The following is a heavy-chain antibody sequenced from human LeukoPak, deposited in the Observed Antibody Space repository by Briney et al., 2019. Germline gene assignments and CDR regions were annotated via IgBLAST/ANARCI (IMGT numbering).Heavy chain of an antibody. CDR1: GGPVATSGFY. Sequence: SETLSLTCTVSGGPVATSGFYWAWVRQTSGKGLQWLGYIYYYGGAYYTTFLQSRLSMSIDSSKDQFSLSLTSLTAADTAVYYCARMSGFCTDGVCYDPFDIWGPGTMVAVSS. CDR3: ARMSGFCTDGVCYDPFDI. V-gene: IGHV4-31*03. J-gene: IGHJ3*02. D-gene: IGHD2-8*01. CDR2: IYYYGGA.